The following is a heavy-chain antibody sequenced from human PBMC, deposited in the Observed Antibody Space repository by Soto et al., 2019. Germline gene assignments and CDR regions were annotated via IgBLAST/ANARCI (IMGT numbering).Heavy chain of an antibody. CDR1: GYTFTSYG. V-gene: IGHV1-18*04. J-gene: IGHJ4*02. CDR2: ISAYNGNT. D-gene: IGHD3-22*01. CDR3: ARDQRRNYDSSGYYGGSDY. Sequence: ASVKVSCKASGYTFTSYGISWVRQAPGQGLEWMGWISAYNGNTNYAQKLQGRVTMTTDTSTSTAYMELRSLRSDDTAVYYCARDQRRNYDSSGYYGGSDYWGQGTLVTVSS.